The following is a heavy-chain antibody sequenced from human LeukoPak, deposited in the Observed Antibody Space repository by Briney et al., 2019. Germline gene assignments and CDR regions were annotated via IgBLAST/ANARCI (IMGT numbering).Heavy chain of an antibody. CDR2: ISSSGSAI. D-gene: IGHD3-10*01. Sequence: PGGSLRLSCVASGFTFSSYEMNWVRQAPGKGLEWVSYISSSGSAIYYADSGKVRFTISRHNAQNTLYLQMNSLRAEDTAVYYCAKVITMVRGRPYYFDYWGQGTLVTVSS. V-gene: IGHV3-48*03. CDR3: AKVITMVRGRPYYFDY. J-gene: IGHJ4*02. CDR1: GFTFSSYE.